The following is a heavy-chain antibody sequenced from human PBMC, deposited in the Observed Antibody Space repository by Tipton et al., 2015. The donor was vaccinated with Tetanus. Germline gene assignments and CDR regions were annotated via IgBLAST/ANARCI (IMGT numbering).Heavy chain of an antibody. V-gene: IGHV3-49*03. Sequence: SLRLSCSASGFTFGDYAMSWFRQAPGKGLEWVGFIRSKAFGGTLEYAASVKGRFTISRDDSKSVAYLQMESLKTEDTALYYCARSIRDGYSSSTLTFDLWGQGTLVTVSA. J-gene: IGHJ4*02. CDR1: GFTFGDYA. CDR3: ARSIRDGYSSSTLTFDL. D-gene: IGHD5-24*01. CDR2: IRSKAFGGTL.